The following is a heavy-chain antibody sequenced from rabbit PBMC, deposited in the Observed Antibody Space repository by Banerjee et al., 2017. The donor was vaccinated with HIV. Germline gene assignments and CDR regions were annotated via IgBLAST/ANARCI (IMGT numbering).Heavy chain of an antibody. Sequence: QLEESAGGLVQPGGSLKLSCKASGFTLSSYYMNWVRQAPGKGLEWIGYIDPVFGITYYANWVNGRFSISRENAQNTVLLQMTSLTAADTATYFCARDGAGGSYFAFWGPGTLVTVS. CDR2: IDPVFGIT. D-gene: IGHD8-1*01. J-gene: IGHJ6*01. CDR3: ARDGAGGSYFAF. V-gene: IGHV1S7*01. CDR1: GFTLSSYY.